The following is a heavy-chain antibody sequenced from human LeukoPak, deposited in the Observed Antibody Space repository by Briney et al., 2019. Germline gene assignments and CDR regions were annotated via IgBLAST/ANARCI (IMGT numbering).Heavy chain of an antibody. CDR1: GDSIRSGGYY. Sequence: SQTLSLTCTVSGDSIRSGGYYWHWIRQAPGKGLEWLGYIYSGGNTYYNPSLKSRGGISLGKSKSQFSLRLSSVTAADTAMYFCSRGAVAGLFDYWGQGILVTVSS. CDR2: IYSGGNT. CDR3: SRGAVAGLFDY. D-gene: IGHD6-19*01. J-gene: IGHJ4*02. V-gene: IGHV4-31*03.